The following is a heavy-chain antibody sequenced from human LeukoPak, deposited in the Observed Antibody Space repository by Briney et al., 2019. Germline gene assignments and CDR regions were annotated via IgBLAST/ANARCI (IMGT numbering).Heavy chain of an antibody. J-gene: IGHJ4*02. Sequence: ASVKVSCKASGYTFTDYYIHWVRQAPGQGLEWMGWINPNSGGTNYTQKFQGRVTMTRDTSISTAYLGLNRLTSDDMAVYYCARVLARYGNLDYWGQGILVTVSS. V-gene: IGHV1-2*02. CDR1: GYTFTDYY. CDR2: INPNSGGT. CDR3: ARVLARYGNLDY. D-gene: IGHD1-14*01.